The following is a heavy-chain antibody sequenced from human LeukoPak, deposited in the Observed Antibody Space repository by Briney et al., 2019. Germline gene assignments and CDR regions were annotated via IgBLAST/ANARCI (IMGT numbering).Heavy chain of an antibody. D-gene: IGHD3-10*01. J-gene: IGHJ3*02. CDR1: GVTFSSYA. CDR3: ARAGSALSIGAFDI. V-gene: IGHV3-30*04. Sequence: GGSLRLSCAASGVTFSSYAMNWVREAPGKGLEWGAVISYDGSNKYYAESVKGRFTISRDNSKNTLYLQINSLRAEDTAVYYCARAGSALSIGAFDIWGQGTMVTVSS. CDR2: ISYDGSNK.